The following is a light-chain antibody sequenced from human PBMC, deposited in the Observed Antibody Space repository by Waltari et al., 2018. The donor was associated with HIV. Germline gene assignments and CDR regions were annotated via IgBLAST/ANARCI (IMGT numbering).Light chain of an antibody. CDR2: EVS. CDR1: SSDVGGYNY. Sequence: QSALTQPASVSGSPGQSITISCTGTSSDVGGYNYVYWYQQHPGKAPKLMIYEVSDRPSGVSNRFSGSKSGTTASLTISGLQAEDEADYYCSSYTSSSTRVFGGGTNLTVL. CDR3: SSYTSSSTRV. J-gene: IGLJ3*02. V-gene: IGLV2-14*01.